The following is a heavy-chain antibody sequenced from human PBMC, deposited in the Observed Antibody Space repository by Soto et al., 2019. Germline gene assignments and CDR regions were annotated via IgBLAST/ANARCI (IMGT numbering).Heavy chain of an antibody. J-gene: IGHJ3*02. V-gene: IGHV3-9*01. D-gene: IGHD3-10*01. Sequence: EVQLVESGGGLVQPGRSLRLSCAASGFTFDDYAMHWVRQAPGKGLEWGSGISWNSGSIGYADSVKGRFTISRDNAKNSLYLQMNSLRAEDTALYYCAKDIHYYGSGSYYNPAFDIWGQGTMVTVSS. CDR2: ISWNSGSI. CDR1: GFTFDDYA. CDR3: AKDIHYYGSGSYYNPAFDI.